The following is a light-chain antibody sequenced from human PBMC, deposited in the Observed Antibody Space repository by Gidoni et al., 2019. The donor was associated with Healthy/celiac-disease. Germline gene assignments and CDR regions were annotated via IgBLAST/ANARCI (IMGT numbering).Light chain of an antibody. Sequence: SPELTQAPAVSVALGQTVRITCQGDSLRSYYASWYQQKPGQAPVLVIYGKNNRPSGIPDRFSGSSSGNTASLTITGAQAEDEADYYCNSRDSSGNHVVFGGGTKLTVL. V-gene: IGLV3-19*01. J-gene: IGLJ2*01. CDR3: NSRDSSGNHVV. CDR1: SLRSYY. CDR2: GKN.